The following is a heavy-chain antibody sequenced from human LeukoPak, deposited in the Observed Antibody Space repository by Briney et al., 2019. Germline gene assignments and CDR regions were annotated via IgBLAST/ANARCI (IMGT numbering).Heavy chain of an antibody. CDR3: ARAGQCGGDCYSLDY. CDR1: GGSINGYS. V-gene: IGHV4-59*01. CDR2: MYYSGST. Sequence: KPSETLSLTCTVSGGSINGYSWTWIRQPPGQGLEWIGYMYYSGSTNYNPSLKSRVTISVDTSKNQFSLKLRSVTAADTAVYYCARAGQCGGDCYSLDYWGQGTLVTVSS. J-gene: IGHJ4*02. D-gene: IGHD2-21*02.